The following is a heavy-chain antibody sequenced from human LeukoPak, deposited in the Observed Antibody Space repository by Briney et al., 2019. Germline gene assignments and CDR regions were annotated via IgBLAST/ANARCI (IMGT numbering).Heavy chain of an antibody. V-gene: IGHV1-2*02. D-gene: IGHD6-13*01. J-gene: IGHJ4*02. Sequence: ASVKVSCKASGYSFTAYYMHWVRQAPGQGFEGMGSINPNSGGTNYAQKLQGRVTMTRDTSISTASMELSSLRPDDTAVYYCARVSSWPKNFDYWGQGTLVTVSS. CDR2: INPNSGGT. CDR3: ARVSSWPKNFDY. CDR1: GYSFTAYY.